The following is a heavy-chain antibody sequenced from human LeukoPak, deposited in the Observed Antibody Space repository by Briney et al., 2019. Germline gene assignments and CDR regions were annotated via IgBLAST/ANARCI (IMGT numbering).Heavy chain of an antibody. CDR2: INHSGSA. Sequence: KSSETLSLTCAVYGGSFSGYYWSWIRQPPGKGLEWIGEINHSGSANYNPSLKSRVTISVDTSKNQFSLKLSSVTAADTAVYYCARGLTWIRSGGWYWDDYYYMDVWGKGTTVTVSS. CDR3: ARGLTWIRSGGWYWDDYYYMDV. D-gene: IGHD6-19*01. J-gene: IGHJ6*03. CDR1: GGSFSGYY. V-gene: IGHV4-34*01.